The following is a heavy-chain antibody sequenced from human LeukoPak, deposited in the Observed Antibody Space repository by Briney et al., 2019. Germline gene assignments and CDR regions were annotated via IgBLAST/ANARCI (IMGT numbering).Heavy chain of an antibody. CDR1: GGSISSSSYY. CDR3: ARHKQQLDGFDY. D-gene: IGHD6-13*01. Sequence: SETLSLTYTVSGGSISSSSYYWGWIRQPPGKGLEWIGSIYYSGSTYYNPSLKSRVTISVDTSKNQFSLKLSSVTAADTAVYYCARHKQQLDGFDYWGQGTLVTVSS. J-gene: IGHJ4*02. CDR2: IYYSGST. V-gene: IGHV4-39*01.